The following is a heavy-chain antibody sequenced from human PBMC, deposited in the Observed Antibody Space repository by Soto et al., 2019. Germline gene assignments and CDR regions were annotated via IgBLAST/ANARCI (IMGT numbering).Heavy chain of an antibody. CDR1: GYSFNSYA. CDR3: ARDRLGHYYYYGMDV. V-gene: IGHV1-3*04. D-gene: IGHD1-26*01. Sequence: ASVKVSCKASGYSFNSYALHWVRQAPGQRLEWMGWINTGNGNTKYSQKFQGRVTITWDTSASTAYMELSSLKSEDTAVYYCARDRLGHYYYYGMDVWGQGTTVTVSS. J-gene: IGHJ6*02. CDR2: INTGNGNT.